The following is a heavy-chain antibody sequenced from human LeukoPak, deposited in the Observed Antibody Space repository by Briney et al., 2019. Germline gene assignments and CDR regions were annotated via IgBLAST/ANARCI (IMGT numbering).Heavy chain of an antibody. Sequence: RSGGSLRLSCAASGFTVSGNYMSWVRQAPGKGLEWVSVIYSGGSTNYADSVKGRFTISRDNSKNTLFLQMNSLRAEDTAVYYCASPGRSRLNWYFDLWGRGTLVTVS. CDR1: GFTVSGNY. CDR3: ASPGRSRLNWYFDL. J-gene: IGHJ2*01. CDR2: IYSGGST. V-gene: IGHV3-66*02.